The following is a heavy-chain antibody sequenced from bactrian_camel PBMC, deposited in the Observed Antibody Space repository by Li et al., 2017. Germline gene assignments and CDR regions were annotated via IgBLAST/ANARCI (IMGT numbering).Heavy chain of an antibody. CDR2: IRPDGTP. CDR3: AAEGCGGGAAWNVAQAYNH. Sequence: VQLVESGGGSVQVGGSLKLSCAASGYNNIFLVCTMGWHRQAPGKGRELIANIRPDGTPSYDPSMKGRFAISQDNPKSTVYLQMNNLKPEDTAMYYCAAEGCGGGAAWNVAQAYNHWGRGTQVTVS. V-gene: IGHV3S53*01. J-gene: IGHJ4*01. CDR1: GYNNIFLVCT. D-gene: IGHD8*01.